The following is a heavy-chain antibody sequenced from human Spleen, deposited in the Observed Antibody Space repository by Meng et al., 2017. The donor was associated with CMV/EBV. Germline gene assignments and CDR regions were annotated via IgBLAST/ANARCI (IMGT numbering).Heavy chain of an antibody. CDR3: ARGYSRSSVSY. D-gene: IGHD6-13*01. CDR2: INPNSGGT. V-gene: IGHV1-2*02. CDR1: GYTFTDYY. J-gene: IGHJ4*02. Sequence: ASVKVSCKASGYTFTDYYVHWVRQAPGQGLEWMGWINPNSGGTNYAQNFQGRVTMTRDTSISTSYMELSRLRSDDTAVYYCARGYSRSSVSYWGQGTLVTVSS.